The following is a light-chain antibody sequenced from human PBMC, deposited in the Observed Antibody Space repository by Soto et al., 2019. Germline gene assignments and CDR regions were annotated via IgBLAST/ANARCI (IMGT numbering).Light chain of an antibody. CDR3: AAWDDSLNGLV. V-gene: IGLV1-44*01. CDR1: GSNIGRYA. Sequence: QSVLTQPPSTSGTPGLRVTVSCSGSGSNIGRYAVNWYQQLPGTAPKLLIYSNDQRPSWVPDRFSGSKSGTSVSLAISGLLSEDEADYYCAAWDDSLNGLVIGGGTKLTVL. CDR2: SND. J-gene: IGLJ2*01.